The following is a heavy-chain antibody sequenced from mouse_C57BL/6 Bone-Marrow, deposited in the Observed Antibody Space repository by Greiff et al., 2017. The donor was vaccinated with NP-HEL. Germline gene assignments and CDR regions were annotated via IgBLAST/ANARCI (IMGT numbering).Heavy chain of an antibody. CDR1: GYTFTSYW. J-gene: IGHJ4*01. CDR2: IHPNSGST. CDR3: ARWNGNYDAMDY. V-gene: IGHV1-64*01. Sequence: VQLQQPGAELVKPGASVKLSCKASGYTFTSYWMHWVKQRPGQGLEWIGMIHPNSGSTNYNEKFKSKATLTVDKSSSTAYMQLSSLTSEDSAVYYCARWNGNYDAMDYWGQGTSVTVSS. D-gene: IGHD2-1*01.